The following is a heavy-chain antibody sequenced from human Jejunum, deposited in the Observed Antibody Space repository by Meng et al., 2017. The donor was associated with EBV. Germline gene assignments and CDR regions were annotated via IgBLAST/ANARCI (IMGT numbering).Heavy chain of an antibody. Sequence: VQLVESRGGLVQPGGSLRLSCAASGFTFSDHYMEWVRQAPGKGLEWLGRIRNKVNSYTTQYAASVKGRFTISRDDSKNSLYLQMNSLKTEDTAVYYCAQVGVPAAEGGHWGQGTLVTVSS. CDR3: AQVGVPAAEGGH. CDR2: IRNKVNSYTT. V-gene: IGHV3-72*01. J-gene: IGHJ4*02. CDR1: GFTFSDHY. D-gene: IGHD2-2*01.